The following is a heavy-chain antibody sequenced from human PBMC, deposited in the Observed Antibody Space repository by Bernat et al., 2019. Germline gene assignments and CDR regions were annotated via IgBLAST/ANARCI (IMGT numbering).Heavy chain of an antibody. V-gene: IGHV3-30*01. CDR2: ISYDGSNK. D-gene: IGHD2-21*02. Sequence: QVQLVESGGGVVQPGRSLRLSCAASGFTFSSYAMHWVRQAPGKGLEWVAVISYDGSNKYYADSVKGRFTISRDNSKNTLYLQMNSLRAEDTAVYYCARESRAAAIPRYFDYWGQGTLVTVSS. CDR1: GFTFSSYA. CDR3: ARESRAAAIPRYFDY. J-gene: IGHJ4*02.